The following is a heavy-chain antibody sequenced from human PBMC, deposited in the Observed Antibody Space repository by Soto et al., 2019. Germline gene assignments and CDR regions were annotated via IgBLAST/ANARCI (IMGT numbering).Heavy chain of an antibody. CDR3: ARTSAAGKNYNGMDV. CDR2: IYPGDSDT. J-gene: IGHJ6*02. Sequence: PGESLKISCKGSGYSFTSYWIGWVRQMLGKGLEWMGIIYPGDSDTRYSPSFQGQVTISADKSISTAYLQWSSLKASDTAMYYCARTSAAGKNYNGMDVWGQGTTVTVSS. D-gene: IGHD6-13*01. V-gene: IGHV5-51*01. CDR1: GYSFTSYW.